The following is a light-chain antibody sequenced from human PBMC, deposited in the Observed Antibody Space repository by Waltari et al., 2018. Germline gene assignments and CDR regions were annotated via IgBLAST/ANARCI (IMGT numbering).Light chain of an antibody. V-gene: IGLV2-11*01. Sequence: QSALTPPRSVSGSPGQSVTISCTGTSRDVGGYNSVSWYQQHPGKAPKLMIYDVSKRPSGVPDRFSGSKSGNTASLTISGLQAEDEADYYCCSYAGSSWVFGGGTKLTVL. CDR1: SRDVGGYNS. J-gene: IGLJ3*02. CDR2: DVS. CDR3: CSYAGSSWV.